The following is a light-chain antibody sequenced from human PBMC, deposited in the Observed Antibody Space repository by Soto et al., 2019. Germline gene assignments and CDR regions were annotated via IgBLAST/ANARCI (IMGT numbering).Light chain of an antibody. J-gene: IGLJ2*01. CDR3: GTWDYSLSAGV. Sequence: QAVLTQPPSVSAAPGQKVSISCSGSSSNIGKTYVYWYQQLPGTAPKLLIYDNNKRPSGISDRFSGSKSGTAATLGITGLQTGDEADYYCGTWDYSLSAGVFGGGTKLTVL. CDR2: DNN. CDR1: SSNIGKTY. V-gene: IGLV1-51*01.